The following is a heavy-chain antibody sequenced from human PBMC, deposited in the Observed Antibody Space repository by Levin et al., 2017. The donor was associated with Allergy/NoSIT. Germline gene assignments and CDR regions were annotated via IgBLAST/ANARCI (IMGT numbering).Heavy chain of an antibody. CDR3: ASRPGAAAGPLDY. CDR1: GLTVSSNY. J-gene: IGHJ4*02. Sequence: GESLKISCAASGLTVSSNYMTWVRQAPGRGLELVSAIYSGGNTFNADSVKGRFTISRDNSKNTLYLQMNSLRVEDTAVYYCASRPGAAAGPLDYWGQGTLVTVSS. CDR2: IYSGGNT. D-gene: IGHD6-13*01. V-gene: IGHV3-66*01.